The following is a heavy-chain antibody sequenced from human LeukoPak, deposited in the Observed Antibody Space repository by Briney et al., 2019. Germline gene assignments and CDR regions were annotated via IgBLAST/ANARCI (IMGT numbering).Heavy chain of an antibody. V-gene: IGHV1-2*02. CDR1: VYTFTGYY. CDR3: ARDYYYDSSGHDY. CDR2: ISPNSGGT. Sequence: ASVKVSCKASVYTFTGYYMHWVRQAPGQGLEWMGWISPNSGGTNYAEKFQGRVTMTRDTSIRTAYMELSRLRSDDTAVYYCARDYYYDSSGHDYWGQGNLVTVSS. D-gene: IGHD3-22*01. J-gene: IGHJ4*02.